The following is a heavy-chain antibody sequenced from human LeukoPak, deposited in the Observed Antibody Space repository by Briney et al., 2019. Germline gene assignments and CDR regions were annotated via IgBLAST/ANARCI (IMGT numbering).Heavy chain of an antibody. J-gene: IGHJ6*03. D-gene: IGHD3-22*01. CDR2: IYTSGST. Sequence: SQTLSLTCTVSGGSISSGSYYWSWIRQPAGRGLEWIGRIYTSGSTNYNPSLKSRVTISVDTSKNQFSLKLSSVTAADTAVYYCARVSSGPYYYYYMDVWGKGTTVTVSS. V-gene: IGHV4-61*02. CDR3: ARVSSGPYYYYYMDV. CDR1: GGSISSGSYY.